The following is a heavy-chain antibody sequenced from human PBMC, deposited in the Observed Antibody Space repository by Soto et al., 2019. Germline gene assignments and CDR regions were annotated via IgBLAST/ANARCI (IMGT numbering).Heavy chain of an antibody. Sequence: QVQLQQWGAGLLKPSETLSLTCAVYDGSLSDDYYTWTRQSPGKGLEGIGEIHPSGSTYYNPFLKTRVTLSQDTSKKQFSLNLISVTAADTGEYYCSRGNDAYKGGRTWGQGTLVTVSS. CDR2: IHPSGST. CDR1: DGSLSDDY. J-gene: IGHJ5*02. CDR3: SRGNDAYKGGRT. D-gene: IGHD1-1*01. V-gene: IGHV4-34*02.